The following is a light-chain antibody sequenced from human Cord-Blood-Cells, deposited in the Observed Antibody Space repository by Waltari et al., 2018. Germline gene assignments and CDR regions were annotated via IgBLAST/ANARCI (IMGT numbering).Light chain of an antibody. CDR3: SSYAGSNRV. CDR2: EVS. CDR1: SSDVGGYNY. Sequence: QSALTQPPSASGSPGQSVTISCTGTSSDVGGYNYVSWYQQHPGKAPKLMIYEVSKRPEGVPDRFSGSKSCNTASLTVSGLQAEDEADYYCSSYAGSNRVFGGGTKLTVL. V-gene: IGLV2-8*01. J-gene: IGLJ2*01.